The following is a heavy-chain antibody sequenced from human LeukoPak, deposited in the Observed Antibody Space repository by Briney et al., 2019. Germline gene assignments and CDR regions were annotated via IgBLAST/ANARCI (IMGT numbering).Heavy chain of an antibody. V-gene: IGHV3-30*18. Sequence: GGSLRLSCAASGFTFSSYGMHWVRQAPGKGLEWVAVISHDGSNKYYADSVKGRFTISRDNSKNTLYLQMNSLRAEDTAVYYCAKEGVGAIDYWGQEPWSPSPQ. J-gene: IGHJ4*01. CDR1: GFTFSSYG. D-gene: IGHD1-26*01. CDR3: AKEGVGAIDY. CDR2: ISHDGSNK.